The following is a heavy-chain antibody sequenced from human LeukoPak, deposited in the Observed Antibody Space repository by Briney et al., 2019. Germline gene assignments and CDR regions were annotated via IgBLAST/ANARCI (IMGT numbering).Heavy chain of an antibody. CDR1: GFTFSSYG. J-gene: IGHJ4*02. CDR3: AKDSGYSFGY. V-gene: IGHV3-30*18. D-gene: IGHD5-18*01. CDR2: ISYDGSNK. Sequence: PGGSLRLSCAASGFTFSSYGMHWVRQAPGKGLEWVAVISYDGSNKYYADSVKGRFTISRDNSKNTLYLQMNSLRAEDTAVYYCAKDSGYSFGYWGQGTLVTVSS.